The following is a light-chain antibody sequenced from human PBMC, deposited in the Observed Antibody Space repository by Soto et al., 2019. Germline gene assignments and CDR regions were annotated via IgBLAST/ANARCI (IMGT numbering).Light chain of an antibody. Sequence: QSALTEPPSASGCPGQSVTISCTGTSGDVGGYNYVSWYQQHPGKAPKLMIYEVSKRPSGVPDRFSGSKSGNTASLTVSGLQAEDEADYYCSSYAGSNNFVFGTGTKLTVL. CDR2: EVS. V-gene: IGLV2-8*01. CDR3: SSYAGSNNFV. CDR1: SGDVGGYNY. J-gene: IGLJ1*01.